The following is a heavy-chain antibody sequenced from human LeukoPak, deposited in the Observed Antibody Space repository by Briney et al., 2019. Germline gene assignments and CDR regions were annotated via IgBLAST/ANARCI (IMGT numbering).Heavy chain of an antibody. Sequence: PSETLSLTCTVSGGSISSYYWSWIRQPAGKGLEWIGRIYTSGSTNYNPSLKSRVTLSVDTSKNQFSLKLSSVTAADTAVYYCARRDRYCSSTSCYGHRFDPWGQGTLVTVSS. CDR2: IYTSGST. CDR3: ARRDRYCSSTSCYGHRFDP. CDR1: GGSISSYY. J-gene: IGHJ5*02. D-gene: IGHD2-2*01. V-gene: IGHV4-4*07.